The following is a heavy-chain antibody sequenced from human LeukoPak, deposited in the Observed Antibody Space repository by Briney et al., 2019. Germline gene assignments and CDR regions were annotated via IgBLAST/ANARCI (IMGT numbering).Heavy chain of an antibody. CDR2: ISGPAGSW. J-gene: IGHJ4*02. V-gene: IGHV3-23*01. CDR3: AKKVGLLSAPLSYFDV. Sequence: GGSLRLSCAASGFTFSSYAMSWVRQAPGKGLEWVSAISGPAGSWDYADSVKGRFTISRDNSKNTLFLQMNSLKAEETAIYYCAKKVGLLSAPLSYFDVGGRGPRATVSS. D-gene: IGHD2-15*01. CDR1: GFTFSSYA.